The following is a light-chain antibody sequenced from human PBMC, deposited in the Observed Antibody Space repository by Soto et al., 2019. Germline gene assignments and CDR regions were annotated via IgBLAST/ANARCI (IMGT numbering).Light chain of an antibody. CDR1: QGISSY. V-gene: IGKV1-8*01. CDR2: AAS. CDR3: QQSYSMPWT. Sequence: AIRMTQSPSSFSASTGDRVTITCRASQGISSYLAWYQQKPGKAPKLLIYAASSLQSGVPSRFSGGGSGTEYSLTISSLQPEDFAVYYCQQSYSMPWTFGQGTKVDIK. J-gene: IGKJ1*01.